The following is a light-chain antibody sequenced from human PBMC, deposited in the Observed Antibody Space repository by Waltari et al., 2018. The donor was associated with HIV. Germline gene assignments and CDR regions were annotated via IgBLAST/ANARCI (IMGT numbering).Light chain of an antibody. CDR3: SSYTASGSVI. CDR1: TINYNS. J-gene: IGLJ2*01. CDR2: EGT. V-gene: IGLV2-14*03. Sequence: QSALTQPASVSGSPGQSVTISCTGPTINYNSVSWYQQHPPKAPKLIIFEGTYRPSGGSNRFSGSKSGNTASLTISGLQGEDEAHYYCSSYTASGSVIFGGGTNLTVL.